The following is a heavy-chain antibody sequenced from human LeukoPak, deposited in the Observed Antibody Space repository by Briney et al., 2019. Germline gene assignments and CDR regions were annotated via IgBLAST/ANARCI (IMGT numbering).Heavy chain of an antibody. CDR3: ARDGDGYNLSYFDY. V-gene: IGHV3-21*01. J-gene: IGHJ4*02. CDR1: GFTFSSYS. D-gene: IGHD5-24*01. CDR2: ISSSSSYL. Sequence: GGSLRLSCAASGFTFSSYSMNWVRQAPGKGLEWVSSISSSSSYLYYADSVKGRFTISRDNAKNSLYLQMNSLRAEDTAVYYCARDGDGYNLSYFDYWGQGTLVTVSS.